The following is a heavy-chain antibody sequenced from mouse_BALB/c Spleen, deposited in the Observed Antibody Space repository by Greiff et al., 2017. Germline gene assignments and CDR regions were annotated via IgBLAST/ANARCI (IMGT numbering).Heavy chain of an antibody. Sequence: VQLKESGPGLVKPSQSLSLTCSLTGYSITSGYYWNWIRQFPGNKLEWMGYISYDGSNNYNPSLKNRISITRDTSKNQFFLKLNSVTTEDTATYYCARESNFFAYWGQGTLVTVSA. CDR2: ISYDGSN. J-gene: IGHJ3*01. CDR3: ARESNFFAY. D-gene: IGHD4-1*01. CDR1: GYSITSGYY. V-gene: IGHV3-6*02.